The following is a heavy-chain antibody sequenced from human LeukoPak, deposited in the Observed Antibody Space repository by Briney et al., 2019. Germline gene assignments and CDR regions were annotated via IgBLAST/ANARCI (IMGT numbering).Heavy chain of an antibody. CDR1: GFTFTAYW. V-gene: IGHV1-46*01. CDR3: ARAYRYGGNFDY. Sequence: ASVKVSCKASGFTFTAYWMHWVRQAPGQGLEWMGVVNPTADNRVYAQKFQGRVTITADESTSTAYMELSSLRSEDTAVYYCARAYRYGGNFDYWGQGTLVTVSS. J-gene: IGHJ4*02. CDR2: VNPTADNR. D-gene: IGHD4-23*01.